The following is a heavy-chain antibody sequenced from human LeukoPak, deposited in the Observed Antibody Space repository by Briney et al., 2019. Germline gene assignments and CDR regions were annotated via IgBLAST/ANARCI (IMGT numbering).Heavy chain of an antibody. CDR2: ISYDGSNK. CDR3: ARDFSGRGPYGSGSSDNFYFDS. Sequence: GGSLRLSCAASGFTFSSYAMHWVRQAPGKGLEWVAVISYDGSNKYYADSVKGRFTISRDNSKNTLYLQMNSLRAEDTAVYYCARDFSGRGPYGSGSSDNFYFDSWGQGILVTVSS. V-gene: IGHV3-30-3*01. CDR1: GFTFSSYA. J-gene: IGHJ4*02. D-gene: IGHD3-10*01.